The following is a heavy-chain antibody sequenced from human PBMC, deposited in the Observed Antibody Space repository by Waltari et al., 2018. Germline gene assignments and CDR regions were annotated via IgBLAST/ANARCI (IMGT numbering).Heavy chain of an antibody. CDR3: ARGPRFNWVPFDY. CDR2: IYYRGST. V-gene: IGHV4-59*11. Sequence: QLQLKESGPGLVKPSETLSLTCTVSGGSISSHYWSWIRQPPGKGLEWIGYIYYRGSTNYNPSLTGRVTISVDTSKNQFSLKLSSVTAADTAVYYCARGPRFNWVPFDYWGQGTLVTVSS. J-gene: IGHJ4*02. D-gene: IGHD7-27*01. CDR1: GGSISSHY.